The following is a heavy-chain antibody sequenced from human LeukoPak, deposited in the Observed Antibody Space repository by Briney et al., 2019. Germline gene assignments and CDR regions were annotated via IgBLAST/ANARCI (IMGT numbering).Heavy chain of an antibody. CDR3: ARIFDRDV. D-gene: IGHD3-22*01. CDR2: IHTGGST. CDR1: GVSIFTYY. J-gene: IGHJ3*01. V-gene: IGHV4-4*07. Sequence: SETLSLTCSISGVSIFTYYWSWVRQPAGKGLEWIGRIHTGGSTNYSPSLKSRVTMSLDTSKNQFSLKLASVTGADTAVQYCARIFDRDVWGQGTLVTVSS.